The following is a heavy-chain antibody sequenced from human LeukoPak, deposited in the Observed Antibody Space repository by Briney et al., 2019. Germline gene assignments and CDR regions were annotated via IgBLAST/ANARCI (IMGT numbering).Heavy chain of an antibody. Sequence: GGSLRLSCAASGFTFSSYAMSWVRQAPGKGLEWVSAISGSGGSTYYADSVKGRFTISRDNSKNTLYLQMSSLRAEDTAVYYCANPPSSSPPILPWGQGTLVTVSS. CDR3: ANPPSSSPPILP. V-gene: IGHV3-23*01. CDR1: GFTFSSYA. J-gene: IGHJ5*02. D-gene: IGHD6-13*01. CDR2: ISGSGGST.